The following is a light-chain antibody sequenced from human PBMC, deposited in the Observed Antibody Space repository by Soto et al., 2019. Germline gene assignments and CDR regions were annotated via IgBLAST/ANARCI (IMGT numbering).Light chain of an antibody. J-gene: IGLJ2*01. Sequence: QSVLTQPPSVSGAPGQRVTIACTGSTSNIGAGYDVHWYRHLPGAAPKLLLSGHSHRPSGVPDRLSGSKSGTSASLAITGLQAEVEADYYCQSYDSGLVGLIFGGGTKLTVL. CDR1: TSNIGAGYD. CDR2: GHS. V-gene: IGLV1-40*01. CDR3: QSYDSGLVGLI.